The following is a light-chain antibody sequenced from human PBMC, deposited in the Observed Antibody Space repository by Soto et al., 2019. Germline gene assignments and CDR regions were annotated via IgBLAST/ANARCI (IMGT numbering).Light chain of an antibody. CDR3: QQYAASPRP. Sequence: EVVLTQSPRTLSLSPRERATLSCRASQSVSNNYLAWYQHKPGQAPRLLIYGASNRAPGIPDRFSGSGSGPDFTLTISRLEPEDFAVYYCQQYAASPRPFGQGTLVEVK. J-gene: IGKJ1*01. CDR2: GAS. V-gene: IGKV3-20*01. CDR1: QSVSNNY.